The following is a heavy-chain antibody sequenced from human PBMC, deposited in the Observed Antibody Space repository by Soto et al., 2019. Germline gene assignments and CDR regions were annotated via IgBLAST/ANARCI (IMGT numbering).Heavy chain of an antibody. CDR2: IYYSGST. D-gene: IGHD3-10*01. CDR3: ARWRDTMVRGVIIHDAFDI. Sequence: TLSLTCTVSGGSISSSSYYWGWIRQPPGKGLEWIGSIYYSGSTYYNPSLKSRVTISVDTSKNQFSLKLSSVTAADTAVYYCARWRDTMVRGVIIHDAFDIWGQGTMVTVSS. CDR1: GGSISSSSYY. V-gene: IGHV4-39*01. J-gene: IGHJ3*02.